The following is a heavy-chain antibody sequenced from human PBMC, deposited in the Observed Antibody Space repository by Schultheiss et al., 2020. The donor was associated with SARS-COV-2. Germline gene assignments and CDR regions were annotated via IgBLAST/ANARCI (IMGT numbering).Heavy chain of an antibody. J-gene: IGHJ4*02. V-gene: IGHV3-7*01. Sequence: GGSLRLSCAASGFTFSSYWMSWVRQAPGKGLEWVANIKQDGSEKYYVDSVKGRFTISRDNAKNSLYLQMNSLRAEDTAVYYCARGGGATTVVTAGIDYWGQGTLVTVSS. CDR3: ARGGGATTVVTAGIDY. CDR1: GFTFSSYW. D-gene: IGHD4-23*01. CDR2: IKQDGSEK.